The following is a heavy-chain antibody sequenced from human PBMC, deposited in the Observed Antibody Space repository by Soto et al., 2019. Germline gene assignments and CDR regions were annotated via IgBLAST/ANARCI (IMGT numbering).Heavy chain of an antibody. CDR3: ARLIAAAGLYNWLDP. CDR2: ISAYNGNT. Sequence: QVPLMQSGAEVKKPGASVKVSCKASGYTFTSYGITWVRQAPGQGLEWMGWISAYNGNTNYAQKFQGRVTMTTDTSTRTAFMELRSLRSDDTAVYYCARLIAAAGLYNWLDPWGQGTLVTVSS. J-gene: IGHJ5*02. CDR1: GYTFTSYG. D-gene: IGHD6-13*01. V-gene: IGHV1-18*01.